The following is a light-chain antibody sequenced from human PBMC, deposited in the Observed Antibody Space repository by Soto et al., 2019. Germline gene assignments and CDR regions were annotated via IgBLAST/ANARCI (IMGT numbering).Light chain of an antibody. CDR1: ESVSSRY. V-gene: IGKV3-20*01. Sequence: EFLLTQSPGTLSSHAGERDTLSCRASESVSSRYLAWYQQKPGQAPRLLIYGASSRATGIPDRFSGSGSGTDFTLPLRRLEPEEFAVYDCQHYGSSRTCGQGPKGGI. CDR3: QHYGSSRT. CDR2: GAS. J-gene: IGKJ1*01.